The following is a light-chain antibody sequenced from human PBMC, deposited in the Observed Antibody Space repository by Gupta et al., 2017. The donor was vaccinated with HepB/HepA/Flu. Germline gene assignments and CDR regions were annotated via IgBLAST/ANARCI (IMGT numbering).Light chain of an antibody. Sequence: SYVLTQPPSVSVAPGKTARITCGGHNVGSKTVHWYQQKPGRAPVLVMSDNSDRPSGIPERFSGSNSGNTATLTVNRVETGDEADYYCQRWDRTSEHVIFGGGTSLTVL. J-gene: IGLJ2*01. CDR1: NVGSKT. CDR2: DNS. V-gene: IGLV3-21*03. CDR3: QRWDRTSEHVI.